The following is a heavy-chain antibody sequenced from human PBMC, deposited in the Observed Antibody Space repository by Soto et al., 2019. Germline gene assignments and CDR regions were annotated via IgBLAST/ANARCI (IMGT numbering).Heavy chain of an antibody. CDR1: GFTFSSYA. CDR3: AKDPDPQSYSRVYYYYYMDV. CDR2: ISGSGGSP. J-gene: IGHJ6*03. D-gene: IGHD6-13*01. Sequence: GGSLRLSCAASGFTFSSYAMSWVRQAPGKGLEWVSAISGSGGSPYYADSVKGRFTISRDNSKNTLYLQMNSLRAEDTAVYYCAKDPDPQSYSRVYYYYYMDVWGKGTTVTVSS. V-gene: IGHV3-23*01.